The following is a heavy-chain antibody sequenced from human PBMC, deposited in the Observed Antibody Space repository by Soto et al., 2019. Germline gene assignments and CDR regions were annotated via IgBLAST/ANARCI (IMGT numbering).Heavy chain of an antibody. Sequence: QVQLVQSGAEVKKPGSSVKVSCKASGGTFSSYTISWVRQAPGQGLEWMGRIIPILGIANYAQKFQGRVTXNAXKXTSTAYMELSSLRSEDTAVYYCASGSIAAAGTTLDYWGQGTLVTVSS. V-gene: IGHV1-69*02. D-gene: IGHD6-13*01. CDR1: GGTFSSYT. J-gene: IGHJ4*02. CDR2: IIPILGIA. CDR3: ASGSIAAAGTTLDY.